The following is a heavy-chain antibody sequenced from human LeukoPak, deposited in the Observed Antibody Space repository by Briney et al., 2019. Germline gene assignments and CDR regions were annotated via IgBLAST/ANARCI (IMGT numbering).Heavy chain of an antibody. CDR2: IYYSGST. D-gene: IGHD3-3*01. CDR1: GGAISSGGYY. J-gene: IGHJ4*02. CDR3: ARESPLGVVNALFFDY. Sequence: SETLSLTCAVSGGAISSGGYYWSWIRQHPGKGLEWIGYIYYSGSTYYNPSLKSRVTISVDTSKTQFSLKLSSVTATDTVVYFCARESPLGVVNALFFDYWGQGTLVTVSS. V-gene: IGHV4-31*11.